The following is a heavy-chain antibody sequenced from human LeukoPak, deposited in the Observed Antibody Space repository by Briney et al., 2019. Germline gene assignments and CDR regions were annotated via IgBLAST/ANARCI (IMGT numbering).Heavy chain of an antibody. V-gene: IGHV4-34*01. CDR2: INHSGST. D-gene: IGHD4-17*01. J-gene: IGHJ4*02. Sequence: PSETLSLTCAVSGGSLSGYYWTWIRQPPGKGLEWIGEINHSGSTNYNPSLKSRVTISVDTSRKQFFLRLSSVTAADTAMYYCARARGDYGRSFDYWGQGTLVTVSS. CDR3: ARARGDYGRSFDY. CDR1: GGSLSGYY.